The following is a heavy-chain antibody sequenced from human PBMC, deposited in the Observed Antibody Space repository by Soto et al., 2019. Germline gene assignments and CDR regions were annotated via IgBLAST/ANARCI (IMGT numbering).Heavy chain of an antibody. J-gene: IGHJ2*01. CDR2: IYYSGST. CDR1: GGSISSSSYY. CDR3: AKRGNSWYFDL. D-gene: IGHD2-21*02. Sequence: SETLSLTCTVSGGSISSSSYYWGWIRQPPGKGLEWIGSIYYSGSTFYNPSLKSRVTISVDTSKNQFSLKLSSVTAADTAVYYCAKRGNSWYFDLWGRGTLVTVSS. V-gene: IGHV4-39*01.